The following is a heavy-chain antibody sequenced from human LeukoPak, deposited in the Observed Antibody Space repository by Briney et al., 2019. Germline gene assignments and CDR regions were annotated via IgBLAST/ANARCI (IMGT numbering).Heavy chain of an antibody. CDR1: GASISSSNSY. J-gene: IGHJ4*02. CDR3: ARHYGP. CDR2: IFYSGST. D-gene: IGHD3-10*01. V-gene: IGHV4-39*01. Sequence: KASETLSLTCTVSGASISSSNSYWGWIRQPPGKGLEWIGSIFYSGSTYYNPSLKSRVTISIVASKNQFSLKLNSVTATDTAVYYCARHYGPWGQGTLVTVSS.